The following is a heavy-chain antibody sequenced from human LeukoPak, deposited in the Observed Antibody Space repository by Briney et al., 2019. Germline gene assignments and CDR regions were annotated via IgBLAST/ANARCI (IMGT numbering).Heavy chain of an antibody. CDR3: ARDRGWELTRAYFDY. Sequence: GGSLRLSCAASGFTFSSYGVHWVRQAPGKGLEWVAVIWYDGSNKYYADSVKGRFTISRDNSKNTLYLQMNSLRAEDTAVYYCARDRGWELTRAYFDYWGQGTLVTVSS. CDR1: GFTFSSYG. CDR2: IWYDGSNK. J-gene: IGHJ4*02. D-gene: IGHD1-26*01. V-gene: IGHV3-33*01.